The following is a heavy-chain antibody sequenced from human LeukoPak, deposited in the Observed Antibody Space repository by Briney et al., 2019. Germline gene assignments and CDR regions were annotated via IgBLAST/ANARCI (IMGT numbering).Heavy chain of an antibody. J-gene: IGHJ6*03. CDR3: ARIDGPTVFTYYMDL. V-gene: IGHV3-48*04. D-gene: IGHD3-16*01. CDR1: GFSFNRRG. Sequence: PGESLRLSCATSGFSFNRRGMNWVRHPPGKGLEWVSYISPRSETIYYAESVKGRFTVSRDDSKDSLYLQMHTLRAEDTAVYYCARIDGPTVFTYYMDLWGKGTMVTVAS. CDR2: ISPRSETI.